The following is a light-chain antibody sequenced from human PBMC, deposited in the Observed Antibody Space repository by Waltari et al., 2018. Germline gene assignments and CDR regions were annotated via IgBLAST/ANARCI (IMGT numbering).Light chain of an antibody. Sequence: DIQMTQSPSSLSASVGDRVTITCRASQSISSYLNWYQQKPGKAPKLLIYSASSLQSGVPSRFSGSGSGTDFTLTIGSLQPEDFATYYCQQSYSTPRTFGQGTKVEIK. J-gene: IGKJ1*01. CDR3: QQSYSTPRT. V-gene: IGKV1-39*01. CDR1: QSISSY. CDR2: SAS.